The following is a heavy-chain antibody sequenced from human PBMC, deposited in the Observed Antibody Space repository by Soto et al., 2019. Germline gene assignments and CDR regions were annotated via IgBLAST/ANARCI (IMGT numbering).Heavy chain of an antibody. CDR1: GGTFSSYA. CDR3: ARDYGDSDSRPY. Sequence: ASVKVSCKASGGTFSSYAISWVRQAPGQGLEWMGGIIPIFGTANYAQKFQGRVTITADESTSTAYMELSSLRSEDTAVYYCARDYGDSDSRPYWGQGTLVTVSS. V-gene: IGHV1-69*13. D-gene: IGHD4-17*01. J-gene: IGHJ4*02. CDR2: IIPIFGTA.